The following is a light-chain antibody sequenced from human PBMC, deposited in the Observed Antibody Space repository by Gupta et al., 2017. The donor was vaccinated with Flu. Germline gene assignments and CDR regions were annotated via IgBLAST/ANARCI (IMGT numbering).Light chain of an antibody. CDR2: GTS. Sequence: EVVLTQSPGTLSLSPGQRATLSCRASQSVSSPYLAWYQQKPGQPPRLLIYGTSRRATDVPDRFTCGGSGKEFTLTSTSREAEDFAVYYGQHDCSAVTFGGGTKVEIK. CDR1: QSVSSPY. CDR3: QHDCSAVT. J-gene: IGKJ4*01. V-gene: IGKV3-20*01.